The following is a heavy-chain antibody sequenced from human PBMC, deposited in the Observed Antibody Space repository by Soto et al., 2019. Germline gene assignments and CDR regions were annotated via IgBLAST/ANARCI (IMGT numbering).Heavy chain of an antibody. Sequence: QVQLVESGGDLVKPGGSLRLSCVASGFSFSDYSMTWMRQAPGGGLDFVAFISNTAITDYYADSVKGRFTISRDNARNSVYLQMDSLRAEDAAVYYWARDLHQMLSHTHYYYFLDVWGTGTTVTVSS. CDR3: ARDLHQMLSHTHYYYFLDV. CDR2: ISNTAITD. J-gene: IGHJ6*03. V-gene: IGHV3-11*01. D-gene: IGHD2-2*01. CDR1: GFSFSDYS.